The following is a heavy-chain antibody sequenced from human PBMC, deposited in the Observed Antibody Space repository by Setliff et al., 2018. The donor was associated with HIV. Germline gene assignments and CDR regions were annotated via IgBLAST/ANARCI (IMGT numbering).Heavy chain of an antibody. D-gene: IGHD5-18*01. V-gene: IGHV3-48*03. CDR1: GFTFSSYE. CDR3: ASIELAAMVPVDY. J-gene: IGHJ4*02. CDR2: INTSGRTK. Sequence: PGGSLRLSCAASGFTFSSYEMNWVRQAPGKGLELVSYINTSGRTKYYADSVKGRFTISRDNAKNSLFLQMNSLRAEDTAVYYCASIELAAMVPVDYWGQGTLVTVSS.